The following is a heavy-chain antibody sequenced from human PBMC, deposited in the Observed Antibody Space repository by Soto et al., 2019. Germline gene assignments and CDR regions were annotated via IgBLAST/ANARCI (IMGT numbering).Heavy chain of an antibody. V-gene: IGHV3-9*01. CDR1: GINIDDYA. CDR2: ISWHSGNA. CDR3: TISHGVPGAVRSHHYYFGMDV. J-gene: IGHJ6*02. Sequence: EVQLVESGGGLVQPGGSLRLSCAASGINIDDYAMHWVRRTPGKGLEWVSGISWHSGNADYGDSVKGRFTISRDNAKNSLYLQMNSLRNEDTALYYCTISHGVPGAVRSHHYYFGMDVWGQGTTVTVSS. D-gene: IGHD2-2*01.